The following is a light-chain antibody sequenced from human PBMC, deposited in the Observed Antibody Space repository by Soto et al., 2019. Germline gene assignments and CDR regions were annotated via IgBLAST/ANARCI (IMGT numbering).Light chain of an antibody. V-gene: IGLV2-8*01. CDR1: SSDVGGYNY. J-gene: IGLJ3*02. Sequence: QAVLTQPPSASGSPGQSVTISCTRTSSDVGGYNYVSWYQQHPGKAPKLIIYEVTKRPSGVPDRFSGSKSGNTASLTVSGLLAEDEADYYCSSHAGIINVVFGGGTKLTVL. CDR2: EVT. CDR3: SSHAGIINVV.